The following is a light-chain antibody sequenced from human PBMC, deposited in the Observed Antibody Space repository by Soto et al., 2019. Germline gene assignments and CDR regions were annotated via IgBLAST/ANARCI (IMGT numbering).Light chain of an antibody. CDR1: SSNIGAGYD. CDR2: GNI. CDR3: QSYDSSLSGSV. Sequence: QSVLTQAPSVSGAPGQRVTISCTGSSSNIGAGYDVHWYQQLPGTAPKLLIYGNINRPSGVPDRFSGSKSGTSASLAITGLQAEEEADYYCQSYDSSLSGSVFGGGTKLTVL. J-gene: IGLJ2*01. V-gene: IGLV1-40*01.